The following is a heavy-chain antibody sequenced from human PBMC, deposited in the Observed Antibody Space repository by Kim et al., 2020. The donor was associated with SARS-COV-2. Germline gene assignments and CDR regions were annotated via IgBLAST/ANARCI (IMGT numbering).Heavy chain of an antibody. D-gene: IGHD3-3*01. Sequence: GGSLRLSCAASGFTFSSYAMSWVRQAPGKGLEWVSAISGSGGSTYYADSVKGRFTISRDNSKNTLYLQMNSLRAEDTAVYYCAKDLASPPYYDFWSGYSYYYYYGMDVWGQGTTVTVSS. CDR3: AKDLASPPYYDFWSGYSYYYYYGMDV. V-gene: IGHV3-23*01. J-gene: IGHJ6*02. CDR2: ISGSGGST. CDR1: GFTFSSYA.